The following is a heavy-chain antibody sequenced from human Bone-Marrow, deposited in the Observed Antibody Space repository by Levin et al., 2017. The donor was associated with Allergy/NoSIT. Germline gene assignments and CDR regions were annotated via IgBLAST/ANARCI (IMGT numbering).Heavy chain of an antibody. CDR2: ISSSGTTI. CDR1: GFTFSGYY. D-gene: IGHD1-26*01. Sequence: KAGGSLRLSCATSGFTFSGYYMSWIRQTPGKRLECISYISSSGTTIYYADSVKGRFTISRDNAENSLYLEMHSLRAEDTAVYYCARGDSEFHYWGQGTLVTVSS. CDR3: ARGDSEFHY. V-gene: IGHV3-11*01. J-gene: IGHJ4*02.